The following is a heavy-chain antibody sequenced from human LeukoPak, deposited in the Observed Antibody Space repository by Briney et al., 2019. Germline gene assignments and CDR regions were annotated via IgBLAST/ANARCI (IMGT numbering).Heavy chain of an antibody. V-gene: IGHV4-31*11. CDR1: GGSFSGYY. Sequence: SETLSLTCAVYGGSFSGYYWSWIRQHPGKGLEWIGYVLYSGTTYYSPSLKSRVTMSVDTSKNQFSLKLSSVTAADTAVYYCASLWPFYSDSSAYYFVHWGQGTLVTVSS. CDR2: VLYSGTT. D-gene: IGHD3-22*01. J-gene: IGHJ1*01. CDR3: ASLWPFYSDSSAYYFVH.